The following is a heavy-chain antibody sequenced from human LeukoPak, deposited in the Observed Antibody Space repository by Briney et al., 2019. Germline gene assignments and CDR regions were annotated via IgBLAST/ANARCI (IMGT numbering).Heavy chain of an antibody. D-gene: IGHD6-19*01. V-gene: IGHV3-23*01. CDR1: GFTFSSYA. CDR3: AKDLIGPVAGPSVDY. J-gene: IGHJ4*02. Sequence: GGSLRLSCAASGFTFSSYAMSWVRQAPGKGLEWVSAISGSGGSTYYADSVKGRFTISRDNSKNTLYLQMNSLRAEDTAVYYCAKDLIGPVAGPSVDYWGQGTLVTVSS. CDR2: ISGSGGST.